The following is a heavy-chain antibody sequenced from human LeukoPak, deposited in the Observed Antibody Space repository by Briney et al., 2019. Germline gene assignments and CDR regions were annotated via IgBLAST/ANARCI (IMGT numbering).Heavy chain of an antibody. J-gene: IGHJ4*02. D-gene: IGHD2/OR15-2a*01. V-gene: IGHV4-59*01. CDR2: IYYSGST. CDR3: GVGSNTQHPDY. CDR1: GGSIRSYY. Sequence: SETLSLTCTVSGGSIRSYYWSWIRQPPGKGLEWIGYIYYSGSTNYNPSPKSRVTIPVDTSKNQFSLKLTSVTAADTAVYYCGVGSNTQHPDYWAQGTLVTVSS.